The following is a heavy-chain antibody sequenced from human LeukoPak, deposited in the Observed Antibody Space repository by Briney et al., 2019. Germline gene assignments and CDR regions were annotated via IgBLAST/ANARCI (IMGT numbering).Heavy chain of an antibody. J-gene: IGHJ5*01. V-gene: IGHV4-4*07. Sequence: PSETLSLTCTVSGDSISAYYWSWIRQPAGRGLEWIGRIHASGSTRYNPSLKSRVTMSVDTSKNQFSLKLTSVTAADTVLYFCARGMSAAYDYNWFDSWGQGTLVTVSS. CDR1: GDSISAYY. CDR2: IHASGST. CDR3: ARGMSAAYDYNWFDS. D-gene: IGHD5-12*01.